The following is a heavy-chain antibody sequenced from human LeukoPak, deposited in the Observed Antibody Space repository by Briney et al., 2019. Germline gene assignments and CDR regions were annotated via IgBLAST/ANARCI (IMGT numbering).Heavy chain of an antibody. J-gene: IGHJ4*02. CDR1: GDSIITSSYF. V-gene: IGHV4-39*07. Sequence: SETLSLTCTVSGDSIITSSYFWGWIRQPPGKGLEWIGNIYYTGSTNYIPSLKSRVTISIDTSKNEFSLKLSSVTAADTAVYYCARRKEGYDYVWGSYHYRGRYFDYWGQGTLVTVSS. CDR2: IYYTGST. CDR3: ARRKEGYDYVWGSYHYRGRYFDY. D-gene: IGHD3-16*02.